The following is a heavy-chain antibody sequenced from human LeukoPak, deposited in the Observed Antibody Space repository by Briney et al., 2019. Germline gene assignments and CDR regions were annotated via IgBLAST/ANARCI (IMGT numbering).Heavy chain of an antibody. J-gene: IGHJ6*03. V-gene: IGHV3-21*04. Sequence: GGSLRLSCAASGFTFSSYTMNWVRQAPGKGLEWVSSITSSSSYIYYADSVKGRFTISRDNAKNSLYLQMNSLRAEDTAVYYCARASMVATGYYYMDVWGKGTTVTISS. D-gene: IGHD5-12*01. CDR3: ARASMVATGYYYMDV. CDR1: GFTFSSYT. CDR2: ITSSSSYI.